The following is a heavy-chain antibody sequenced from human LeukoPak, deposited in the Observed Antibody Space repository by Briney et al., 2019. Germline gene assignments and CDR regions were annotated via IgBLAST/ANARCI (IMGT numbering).Heavy chain of an antibody. J-gene: IGHJ4*02. CDR1: GGSISSYY. V-gene: IGHV4-59*04. CDR2: IYYSGTT. Sequence: SETLSLTCTVSGGSISSYYWSWIRQPAGKGLEWIGNIYYSGTTYYNPSLKTRVTISVDMSKSQFSLKLKSVTAADTAVYYCAVYSSSFDYWGQGTLVTVSS. CDR3: AVYSSSFDY. D-gene: IGHD6-19*01.